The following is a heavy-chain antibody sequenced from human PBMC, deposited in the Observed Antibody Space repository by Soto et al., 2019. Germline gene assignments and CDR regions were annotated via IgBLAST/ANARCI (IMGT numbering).Heavy chain of an antibody. CDR1: GDSMTTVGYY. J-gene: IGHJ4*02. CDR3: TRGDY. V-gene: IGHV4-31*03. Sequence: QLQESGPGLVKPSQTLSLTCTVSGDSMTTVGYYWTWIRQHPGHGLEWIGLISYSGSTYYSSSLKGRVAISADTSKNQFSLKSNSVTAADTAVYYCTRGDYGGQGTLVPVSS. CDR2: ISYSGST.